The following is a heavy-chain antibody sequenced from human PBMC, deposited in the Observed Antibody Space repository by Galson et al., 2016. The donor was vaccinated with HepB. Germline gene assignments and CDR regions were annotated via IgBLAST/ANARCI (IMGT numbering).Heavy chain of an antibody. V-gene: IGHV3-30*18. J-gene: IGHJ5*02. D-gene: IGHD5-18*01. Sequence: SLRLSCAASGLMLKSYGMHWVRQAPGKGLEWMAFMSYDGSYKNYTDSVKGRFTISKDNSKNTLYLQMNSLRAEDTAVYFYAKDRLETAMVTWGQGTLVTVSS. CDR2: MSYDGSYK. CDR1: GLMLKSYG. CDR3: AKDRLETAMVT.